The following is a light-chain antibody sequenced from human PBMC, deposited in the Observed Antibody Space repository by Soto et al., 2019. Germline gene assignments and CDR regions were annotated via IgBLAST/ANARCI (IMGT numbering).Light chain of an antibody. Sequence: EIVMTQSPATLSVSPGERATLSCRASQSVSSDLAWYQQKPGQAPRLLIYDASTRATGVPVRFSGSGSGTEFTLTISSLQSEDFALYYCQQYNKWPPLTFGGGTKVEI. J-gene: IGKJ4*01. CDR2: DAS. CDR1: QSVSSD. V-gene: IGKV3-15*01. CDR3: QQYNKWPPLT.